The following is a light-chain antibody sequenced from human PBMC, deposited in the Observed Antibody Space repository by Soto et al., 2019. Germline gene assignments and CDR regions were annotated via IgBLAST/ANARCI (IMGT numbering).Light chain of an antibody. CDR1: SGPVFTSSY. J-gene: IGLJ3*02. V-gene: IGLV8-61*01. Sequence: QTVVTQEPSFSVSPGGTVTLTCGLSSGPVFTSSYPNWYQQTPGQAPRTLIFNTNTRSSGVPDRFSGSILGDKAALTITGAQADDDSYYYGLLYLGGGIWVLGGGTKLTVL. CDR3: LLYLGGGIWV. CDR2: NTN.